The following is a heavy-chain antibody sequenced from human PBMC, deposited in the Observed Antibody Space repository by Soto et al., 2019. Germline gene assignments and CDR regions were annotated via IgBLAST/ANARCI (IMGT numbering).Heavy chain of an antibody. V-gene: IGHV3-74*01. CDR2: INSDGSST. D-gene: IGHD3-22*01. CDR3: ASGGSGYYNY. Sequence: EVQLVKSGGGLVQPGGSLRLSCAASGFTFGPYWMHWVRQVPGKGLVWLSRINSDGSSTNYADSVKGRFTISRDNAKSTLSLQMHSLRAEDTAVYYCASGGSGYYNYWGQGTLVTVSS. CDR1: GFTFGPYW. J-gene: IGHJ4*02.